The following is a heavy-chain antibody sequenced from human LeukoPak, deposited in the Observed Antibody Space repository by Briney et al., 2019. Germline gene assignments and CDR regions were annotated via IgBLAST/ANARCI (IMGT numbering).Heavy chain of an antibody. CDR1: GFTFSSYG. Sequence: PGGSLRLSCAASGFTFSSYGMHWVRQAPGKGLEWVAFIRYDGSNKYYADSVKGRFTISRDNSKNTLYLQMNSLRAEDTAVYYCAKHPRAPYCSSTSCYKYYYYMDVWGKGTTVTVSS. J-gene: IGHJ6*03. V-gene: IGHV3-30*02. CDR2: IRYDGSNK. D-gene: IGHD2-2*02. CDR3: AKHPRAPYCSSTSCYKYYYYMDV.